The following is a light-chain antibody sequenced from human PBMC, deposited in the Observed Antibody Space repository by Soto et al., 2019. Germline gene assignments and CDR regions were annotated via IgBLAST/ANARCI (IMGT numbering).Light chain of an antibody. CDR1: QSVDWY. J-gene: IGKJ3*01. CDR3: QQRSNWPPIT. CDR2: DAL. V-gene: IGKV3-11*01. Sequence: EIVLTQSPATLYLSPGDRATLSCRASQSVDWYVAWYQQKPGQAPRLLIYDALKRATGTPDRFSGSGSGTDFTLTISRLEPADFAVYYCQQRSNWPPITFGHGTKVDLK.